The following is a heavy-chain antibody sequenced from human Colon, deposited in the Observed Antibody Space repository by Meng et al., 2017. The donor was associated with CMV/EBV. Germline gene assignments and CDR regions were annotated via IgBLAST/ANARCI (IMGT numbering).Heavy chain of an antibody. CDR3: AREGEDAYYNFDY. V-gene: IGHV7-4-1*02. J-gene: IGHJ4*02. CDR1: RYTLTNYA. CDR2: ITTNAGTP. Sequence: KAYRYTLTNYAMNWVRQAPGQGLEWMGWITTNAGTPTYAQGFTGRFVFSFDTSVSTAYLQISNLKAEDTAVYYCAREGEDAYYNFDYWGQGTLVTVSS. D-gene: IGHD3-10*01.